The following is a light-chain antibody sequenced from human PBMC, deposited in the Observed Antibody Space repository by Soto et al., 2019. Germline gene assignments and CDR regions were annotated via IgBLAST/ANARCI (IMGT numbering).Light chain of an antibody. CDR3: QQYYSYPIT. Sequence: DVQMTQSPASLSASVGDRVTITCRASQSISSYLNWYQQKPGEAPKLLIYAASTLQSGVPSRFSGSGSGTDFTLTISCLQSEDFATYYCQQYYSYPITFGQGTRLEIK. CDR1: QSISSY. CDR2: AAS. J-gene: IGKJ5*01. V-gene: IGKV1-39*01.